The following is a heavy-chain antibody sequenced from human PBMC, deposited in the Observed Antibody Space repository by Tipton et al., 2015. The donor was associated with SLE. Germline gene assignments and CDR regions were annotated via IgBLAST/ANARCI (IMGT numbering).Heavy chain of an antibody. V-gene: IGHV4-39*07. CDR1: GGSISSSSYY. J-gene: IGHJ3*02. D-gene: IGHD6-6*01. CDR3: ARRTVAALGAQFGDVFDI. Sequence: TLSLTCTVSGGSISSSSYYWGWIRQPPGKGLEWIGSIYYSGNTYYNPSLKSRVTISVDTSKNQFSLKLTSVTAADTAVYFCARRTVAALGAQFGDVFDIWGQGTMVTVSS. CDR2: IYYSGNT.